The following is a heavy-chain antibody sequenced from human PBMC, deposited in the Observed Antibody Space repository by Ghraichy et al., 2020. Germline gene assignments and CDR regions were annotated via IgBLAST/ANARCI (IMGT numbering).Heavy chain of an antibody. CDR2: IYYSGSS. CDR3: ARDGGSGSYGYFDL. CDR1: GGSISIYY. J-gene: IGHJ2*01. V-gene: IGHV4-59*01. Sequence: PETLSLTCTVSGGSISIYYWSWVRQPPGKGLEWIGYIYYSGSSNYNPSLKSRVTISVDTSKNQFSLRLSSVTAADTAVYYCARDGGSGSYGYFDLWGRGTLVTVSS. D-gene: IGHD3-10*01.